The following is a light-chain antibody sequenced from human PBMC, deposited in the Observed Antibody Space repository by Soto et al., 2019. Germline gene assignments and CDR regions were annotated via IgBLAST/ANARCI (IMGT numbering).Light chain of an antibody. CDR1: RRNIGNNH. CDR3: AAWDDMLTGV. CDR2: SDN. J-gene: IGLJ3*02. V-gene: IGLV1-47*01. Sequence: QSVLTQPPSASGTPGQRVTISCSGSRRNIGNNHVYWYQQLPGTAPKLLIYSDNQRPSGVPDRFSASKSGTSASLAISGLRSEDEADYYCAAWDDMLTGVFGGGTKLTVL.